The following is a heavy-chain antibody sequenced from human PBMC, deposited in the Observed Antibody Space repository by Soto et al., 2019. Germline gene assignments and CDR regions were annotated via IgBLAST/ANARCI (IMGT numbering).Heavy chain of an antibody. D-gene: IGHD6-13*01. CDR3: AREAAAGYYYYYGMAV. J-gene: IGHJ6*02. V-gene: IGHV4-31*03. CDR1: GGSISSGGYY. Sequence: QVQLQESGPGLVKPSQTLSLTCTVSGGSISSGGYYWSWIRQHPGKGLEWIGYIYYSGNTYYNPSLKSRVTISVDTSKNEFSLKLSSVTAADPAVYYCAREAAAGYYYYYGMAVWGQGTTVTVSS. CDR2: IYYSGNT.